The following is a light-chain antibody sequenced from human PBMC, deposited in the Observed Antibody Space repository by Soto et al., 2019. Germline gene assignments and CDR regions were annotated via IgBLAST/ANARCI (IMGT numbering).Light chain of an antibody. J-gene: IGLJ1*01. CDR3: SSYKSSSTYV. V-gene: IGLV2-14*03. CDR1: SSDVGGYDY. CDR2: DVT. Sequence: QSVLTQPASVSGSHGQSITISCTGTSSDVGGYDYVSWYQQFPGKAPKLLIYDVTDRPSGGSDRFSGSKSDNTASLTISGLQAEDEADYYCSSYKSSSTYVFGTGTKVTVL.